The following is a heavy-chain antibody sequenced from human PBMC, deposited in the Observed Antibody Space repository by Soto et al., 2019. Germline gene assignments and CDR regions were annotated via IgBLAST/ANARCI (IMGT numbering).Heavy chain of an antibody. CDR1: GFTFSSYS. J-gene: IGHJ6*02. V-gene: IGHV3-21*01. CDR2: ISSSSSYI. D-gene: IGHD6-6*01. CDR3: ARDYSSSGGMDV. Sequence: GGSLRLSCAASGFTFSSYSMNWVRQAPGKGLEWVSSISSSSSYIYYADSVKGRFTISRDNAKNSLYLQMNSLRAEDTAVYYCARDYSSSGGMDVWGQGATVTVSS.